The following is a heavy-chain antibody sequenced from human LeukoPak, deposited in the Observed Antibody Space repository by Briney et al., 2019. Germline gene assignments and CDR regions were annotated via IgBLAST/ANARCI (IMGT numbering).Heavy chain of an antibody. Sequence: SETLSLTCAVYGGSFSGYYWSWIRQPPGKGLEWIGEINHSGSTNYNPSFKSRVTISVDTSKNQFSLKLSSVTAADTAVYYCAREDILTGYPDYWGQGTLVTVSS. J-gene: IGHJ4*02. CDR3: AREDILTGYPDY. CDR2: INHSGST. D-gene: IGHD3-9*01. CDR1: GGSFSGYY. V-gene: IGHV4-34*01.